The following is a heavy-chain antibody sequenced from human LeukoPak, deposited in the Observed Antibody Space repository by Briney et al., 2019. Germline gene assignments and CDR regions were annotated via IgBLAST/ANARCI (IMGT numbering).Heavy chain of an antibody. CDR1: GLTFSSYG. D-gene: IGHD6-13*01. Sequence: PGGSLRLSCAASGLTFSSYGMHWVRQAPGKGLEWVAVIWYDGSNKYYADSVKGRFTISRDNSKTTLYLQMNSLIAEDTAVYYCARRGRIAAAGTNYYYGMDVWGKGTTVTVSS. V-gene: IGHV3-33*01. J-gene: IGHJ6*04. CDR3: ARRGRIAAAGTNYYYGMDV. CDR2: IWYDGSNK.